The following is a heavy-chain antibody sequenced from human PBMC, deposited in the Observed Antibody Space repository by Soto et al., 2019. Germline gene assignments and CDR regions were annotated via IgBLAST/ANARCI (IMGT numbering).Heavy chain of an antibody. V-gene: IGHV1-69*08. CDR1: GGTFNRYT. CDR3: ERDSGRSDVVPAAISAMDV. J-gene: IGHJ6*02. D-gene: IGHD2-2*01. Sequence: QVQLVQSGAEVKKPGSSVKVSCKGSGGTFNRYTITWVRQAPGQGLEWMGRIIPMFGIASYAQNFQGRVTMTEDKDTSTAYMELCSLSSENTAVSDCERDSGRSDVVPAAISAMDVWGQGTTVTVSS. CDR2: IIPMFGIA.